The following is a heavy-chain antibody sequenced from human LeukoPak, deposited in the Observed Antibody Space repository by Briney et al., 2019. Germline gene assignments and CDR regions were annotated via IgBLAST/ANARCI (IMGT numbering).Heavy chain of an antibody. J-gene: IGHJ4*02. CDR3: AREDLLLDSGYASAFD. CDR2: ISSSSSYI. Sequence: GGSLRLSCAASGFTFSSYSMNGVRQAPGKGLEGVSSISSSSSYIYYADSVKGRFTISRDNAKNSLYLQMNSLRAEDTAVYYCAREDLLLDSGYASAFDWGQGTLVTVSS. CDR1: GFTFSSYS. D-gene: IGHD5-12*01. V-gene: IGHV3-21*01.